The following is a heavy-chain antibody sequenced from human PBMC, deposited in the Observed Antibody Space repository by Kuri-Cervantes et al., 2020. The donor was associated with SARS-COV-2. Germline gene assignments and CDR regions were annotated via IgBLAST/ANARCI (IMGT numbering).Heavy chain of an antibody. V-gene: IGHV4-39*01. D-gene: IGHD2-21*01. CDR3: ARQGVVIAIKGWFDP. Sequence: ESLKISCTVSGGSISSSGYYWGWIRQPPGKGLEWIGSIYYSGSTYYNPSLKSRVTISVDTSKNQFSLKLSSVTAADTAVYYCARQGVVIAIKGWFDPWGQGTLVTVSS. CDR1: GGSISSSGYY. J-gene: IGHJ5*02. CDR2: IYYSGST.